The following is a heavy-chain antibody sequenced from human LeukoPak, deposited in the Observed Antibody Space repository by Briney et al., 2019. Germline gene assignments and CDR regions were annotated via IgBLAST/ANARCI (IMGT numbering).Heavy chain of an antibody. CDR1: GYTFTSYG. Sequence: ASVKVSCKASGYTFTSYGISWVRQAPAQGLEWMGWISAYNGNTNYAQKLQGRVTMTTDTSTSTAFMELRSLRSDDTAVYYCAGDQDYYGSGSFYAFDIWGQGTMVTVSS. J-gene: IGHJ3*02. D-gene: IGHD3-10*01. V-gene: IGHV1-18*01. CDR2: ISAYNGNT. CDR3: AGDQDYYGSGSFYAFDI.